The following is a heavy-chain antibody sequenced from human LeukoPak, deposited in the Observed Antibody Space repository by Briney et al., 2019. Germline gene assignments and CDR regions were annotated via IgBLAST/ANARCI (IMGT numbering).Heavy chain of an antibody. D-gene: IGHD3-10*01. V-gene: IGHV3-23*01. CDR2: ITAGGDT. Sequence: GGSLRLSCAASGFTFRSYAMGWVRQAPGKGLDWVSSITAGGDTFYADSVKGRFTISRDNSRDTLYLQMSSLRADDTAVYYCAKFSGIWHYFPMDVWGQGTTVTVSS. J-gene: IGHJ6*02. CDR1: GFTFRSYA. CDR3: AKFSGIWHYFPMDV.